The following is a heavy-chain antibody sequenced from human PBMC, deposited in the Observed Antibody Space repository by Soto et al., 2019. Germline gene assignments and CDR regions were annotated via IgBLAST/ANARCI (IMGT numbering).Heavy chain of an antibody. D-gene: IGHD5-12*01. V-gene: IGHV3-23*01. CDR2: ISGTGGST. CDR1: GFTFSNYA. J-gene: IGHJ5*02. Sequence: GGSLRLSCAASGFTFSNYALTWVRQAPGKGLEWVSGISGTGGSTYYADSVKGRFTISRDNSKNTLYLQMNSLRAEDTAVYYCAKVSGSNSGYHYSWFDPWGQGTLVTVSS. CDR3: AKVSGSNSGYHYSWFDP.